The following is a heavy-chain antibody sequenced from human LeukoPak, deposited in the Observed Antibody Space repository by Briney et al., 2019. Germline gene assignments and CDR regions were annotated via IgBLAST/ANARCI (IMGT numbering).Heavy chain of an antibody. Sequence: GGSLRLSCAASGFTFSSYAMHWVRQAPGKGLEWVAVISYDGSNKYYADSVKGRFTISRDNSKNTLYLQMNSLRAEDTAVYYCARGHHYYPDAFDIWGQGTMVTASS. V-gene: IGHV3-30-3*01. CDR1: GFTFSSYA. CDR3: ARGHHYYPDAFDI. D-gene: IGHD3-22*01. J-gene: IGHJ3*02. CDR2: ISYDGSNK.